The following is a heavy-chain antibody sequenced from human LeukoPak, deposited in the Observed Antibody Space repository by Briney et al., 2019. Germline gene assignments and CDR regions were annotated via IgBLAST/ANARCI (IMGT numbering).Heavy chain of an antibody. CDR2: INHSGST. CDR3: ARVFPLIVLRSTAWFDP. D-gene: IGHD2-8*01. V-gene: IGHV4-34*01. J-gene: IGHJ5*02. CDR1: GGSFSGYY. Sequence: SETLFLTCAVYGGSFSGYYWSWIRQPPGKGLEWIGEINHSGSTNYNPSLKSRVTISVDTSKNQFSLKLSSVTAADTAVYYCARVFPLIVLRSTAWFDPWGQGTLVTVSS.